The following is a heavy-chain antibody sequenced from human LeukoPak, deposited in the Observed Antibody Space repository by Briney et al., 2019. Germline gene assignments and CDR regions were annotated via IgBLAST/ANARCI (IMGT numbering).Heavy chain of an antibody. CDR2: IIPIFGTA. J-gene: IGHJ4*02. CDR1: GGTFSSYA. Sequence: ASVKVSCKASGGTFSSYAISWVRQAPGQGLEWMGGIIPIFGTANYAQKFQGRVTITAGESTSTAYMELSSLRSEDTAVYYCARAPGPPYCTNGVCRFDYWGQGTLVTVSS. CDR3: ARAPGPPYCTNGVCRFDY. D-gene: IGHD2-8*01. V-gene: IGHV1-69*13.